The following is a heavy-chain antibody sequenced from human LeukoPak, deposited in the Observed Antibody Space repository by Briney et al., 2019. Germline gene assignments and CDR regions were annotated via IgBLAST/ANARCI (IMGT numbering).Heavy chain of an antibody. CDR2: IYYSGST. CDR3: AREAGRGNDY. Sequence: SETLSLTCTVSGGSISSYYWSWLRQPPGKGLEWIGYIYYSGSTNYNPSLKSRVTISVDTSKNQFSLKLSSVTAADTAVYYCAREAGRGNDYWGQGTLVTVSS. J-gene: IGHJ4*02. D-gene: IGHD6-19*01. CDR1: GGSISSYY. V-gene: IGHV4-59*01.